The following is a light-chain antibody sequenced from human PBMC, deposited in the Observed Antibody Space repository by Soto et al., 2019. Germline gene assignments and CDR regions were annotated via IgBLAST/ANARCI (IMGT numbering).Light chain of an antibody. V-gene: IGLV2-11*01. Sequence: QSALTQPRSVSGSPGQSVTLSCTGTSSDVDEYKYVSWYQQHPGKAPKVMIYDVSKRPSGVPGRFSGSKSGNTASLTISGLQAEDEAEYYCCSHAGSYTWVFGGGTKLTVL. CDR2: DVS. CDR3: CSHAGSYTWV. J-gene: IGLJ3*02. CDR1: SSDVDEYKY.